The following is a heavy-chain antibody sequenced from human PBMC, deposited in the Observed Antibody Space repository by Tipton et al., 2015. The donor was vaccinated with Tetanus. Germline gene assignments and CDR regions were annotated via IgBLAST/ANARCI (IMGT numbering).Heavy chain of an antibody. V-gene: IGHV4-39*07. CDR2: IYYSGST. CDR3: ARVLSSGSYRPDNWFDP. D-gene: IGHD1-26*01. CDR1: GGSISSSSYY. J-gene: IGHJ5*02. Sequence: TLSLTCTVSGGSISSSSYYWGWIRQPPGKGLEWIGSIYYSGSTYYNPSLKSRVTISVDTSKNQFSLKLSSVTAADTAVYYCARVLSSGSYRPDNWFDPRGQGSLVPVSS.